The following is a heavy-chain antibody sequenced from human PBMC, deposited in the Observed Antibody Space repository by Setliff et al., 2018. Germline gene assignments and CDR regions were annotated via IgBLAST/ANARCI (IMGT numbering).Heavy chain of an antibody. CDR3: ARGTSGYLSY. CDR1: GYSISSGYY. Sequence: SETLSLTCAVSGYSISSGYYWAWIRQAPGRGLEWIGSVYHHGSSYYNPSLKSRVTISVDTSKNQFSLKLSSVTAADTAVYYCARGTSGYLSYWGQGTLVTVSS. CDR2: VYHHGSS. J-gene: IGHJ4*02. V-gene: IGHV4-38-2*01. D-gene: IGHD3-22*01.